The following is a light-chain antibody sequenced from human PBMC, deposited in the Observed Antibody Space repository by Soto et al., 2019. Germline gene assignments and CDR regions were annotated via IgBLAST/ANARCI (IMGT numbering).Light chain of an antibody. V-gene: IGKV3D-20*01. CDR3: QQYGSSPSIT. J-gene: IGKJ5*01. CDR2: DAS. Sequence: EIVLTQSPATLSLSPGERATLSCGASQSVGSSYLAWYQQKPGLAPRLLIYDASTRATGIPDRFSGSGSGTDFTLTISRLEPEDFAVYYCQQYGSSPSITFGQGTRLEIK. CDR1: QSVGSSY.